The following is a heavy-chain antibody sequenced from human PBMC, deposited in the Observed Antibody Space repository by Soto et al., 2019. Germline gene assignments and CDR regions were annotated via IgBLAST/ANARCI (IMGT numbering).Heavy chain of an antibody. J-gene: IGHJ4*02. V-gene: IGHV2-26*01. CDR3: ARMVGGYSYGYFFDY. CDR2: IFSNDEK. CDR1: GFSLSNARMG. D-gene: IGHD5-18*01. Sequence: QVTLKGSGPVLVKPTETLTLTCTVSGFSLSNARMGVSWIRQPPGKALEWLAHIFSNDEKSYSTSLKSRLTISKDTSKSQVVLTMTNMDPADTATYYCARMVGGYSYGYFFDYWGQGTLVTVSS.